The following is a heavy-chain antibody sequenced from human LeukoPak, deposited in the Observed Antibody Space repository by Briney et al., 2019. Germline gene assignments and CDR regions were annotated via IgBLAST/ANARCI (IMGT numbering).Heavy chain of an antibody. D-gene: IGHD3-10*01. Sequence: SETLSLTCTVSGDSVSNGNYYRSWLRQPPGTALEWISYIYYTGKTYYNPSLEGRVTILVDTSRNHFSVKLSSVTAADTAVYYCARSQNYYGSGDYWSQGTLVTVSS. J-gene: IGHJ4*02. CDR2: IYYTGKT. CDR1: GDSVSNGNYY. V-gene: IGHV4-61*03. CDR3: ARSQNYYGSGDY.